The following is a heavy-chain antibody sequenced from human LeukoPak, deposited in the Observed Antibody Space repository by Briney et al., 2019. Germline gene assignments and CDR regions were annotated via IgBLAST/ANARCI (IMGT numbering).Heavy chain of an antibody. D-gene: IGHD2-8*02. V-gene: IGHV3-33*01. CDR1: GFTFSSYG. Sequence: PGGSLRLSCAASGFTFSSYGMHWVRQAPGKGLEWVAVIWYDGSNKYYADSVKGRFTISRDNSKNTLYLQMNSLRAEDTAVYYCARTQAEDSTGFDYWGQGTLVTVSS. CDR3: ARTQAEDSTGFDY. CDR2: IWYDGSNK. J-gene: IGHJ4*02.